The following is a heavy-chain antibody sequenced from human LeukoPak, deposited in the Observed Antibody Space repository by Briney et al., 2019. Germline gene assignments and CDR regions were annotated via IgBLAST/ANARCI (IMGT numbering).Heavy chain of an antibody. Sequence: PGGSLRLSCAVSGFTFSDHYMSWIRQAPGKGLEWVSYIRSSGSTKYYADSVKGRFTISRDNAKNSLYLQMNSLRAEDTAVYYCAELGITMIGGVWGKGTTVTISS. CDR3: AELGITMIGGV. CDR1: GFTFSDHY. CDR2: IRSSGSTK. V-gene: IGHV3-11*04. J-gene: IGHJ6*04. D-gene: IGHD3-10*02.